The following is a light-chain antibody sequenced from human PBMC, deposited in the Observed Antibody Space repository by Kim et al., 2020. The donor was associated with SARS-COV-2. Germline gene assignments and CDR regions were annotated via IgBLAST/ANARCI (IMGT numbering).Light chain of an antibody. V-gene: IGLV3-1*01. CDR3: QTWDTSNVV. CDR1: TLGDKY. CDR2: EDI. J-gene: IGLJ2*01. Sequence: SYELTQPPSVSVSPGQTASITCSGETLGDKYTYWYQHQAGQSPVLVIYEDIKRPSGIPERFSGSNSGNTATLTISGTQAIDEADYYWQTWDTSNVVFGGGTQLTVL.